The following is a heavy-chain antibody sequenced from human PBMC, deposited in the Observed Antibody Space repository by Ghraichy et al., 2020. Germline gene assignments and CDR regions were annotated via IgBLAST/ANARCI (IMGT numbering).Heavy chain of an antibody. J-gene: IGHJ3*02. CDR2: VFWDDDK. D-gene: IGHD3-3*01. V-gene: IGHV2-5*02. CDR3: AHRRLLGDFWNVFIDAFDI. CDR1: GFSLNTRGVG. Sequence: SGPTLVKPTQTLTLTCTFSGFSLNTRGVGVGWIRQPPGKALEWLALVFWDDDKRYSPSLKSRLTITKDTSKNQVVLTMFNMDPVDTGTYYCAHRRLLGDFWNVFIDAFDIWGLGTMVTVSS.